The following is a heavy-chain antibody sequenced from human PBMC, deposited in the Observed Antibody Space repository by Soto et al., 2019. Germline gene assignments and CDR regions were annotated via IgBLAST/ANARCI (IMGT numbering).Heavy chain of an antibody. J-gene: IGHJ6*02. Sequence: SETLSLTCTVSGGSIRSSSYYWGWIRQPPGKGLEWIGSIYYSGSTYYNPSLKSRVTISVDTSKNQFSLKLSSVTAADTAVYYCARLLWFGELLPSNYYGMDVWGQGTTVT. D-gene: IGHD3-10*01. CDR3: ARLLWFGELLPSNYYGMDV. CDR1: GGSIRSSSYY. V-gene: IGHV4-39*01. CDR2: IYYSGST.